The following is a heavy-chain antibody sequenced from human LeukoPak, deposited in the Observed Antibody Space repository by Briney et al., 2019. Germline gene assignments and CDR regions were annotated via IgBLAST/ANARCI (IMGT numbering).Heavy chain of an antibody. D-gene: IGHD5-24*01. CDR3: ARDRGGGLATSLRSGYYYYMDV. J-gene: IGHJ6*03. Sequence: ASVKDSCMASLYTLTSYDINWVRPATRQGGGWMGWMNPNSGKTDYVQKLQGRVTMTRNTSISTAYMELSSLRSEDTAVYYCARDRGGGLATSLRSGYYYYMDVWGKGTTVTVSS. CDR1: LYTLTSYD. V-gene: IGHV1-8*01. CDR2: MNPNSGKT.